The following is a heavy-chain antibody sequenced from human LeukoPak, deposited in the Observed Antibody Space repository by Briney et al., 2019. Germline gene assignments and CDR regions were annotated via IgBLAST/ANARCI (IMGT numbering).Heavy chain of an antibody. CDR2: ISNIGSTT. J-gene: IGHJ4*02. CDR3: ASDISNKGFDY. Sequence: GGSLRLSCAASGLTLSNDYMSWIRQAPGKGLEWVSYISNIGSTTHHADSVKGRFTISRDNAKNSLYLQMNSLRAEDTAVYYCASDISNKGFDYWGQGTLVTVSS. V-gene: IGHV3-11*04. CDR1: GLTLSNDY. D-gene: IGHD3-3*02.